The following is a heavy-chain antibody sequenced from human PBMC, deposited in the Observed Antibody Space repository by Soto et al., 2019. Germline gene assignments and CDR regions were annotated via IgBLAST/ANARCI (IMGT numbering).Heavy chain of an antibody. D-gene: IGHD3-3*01. J-gene: IGHJ4*02. Sequence: GGSLRLSCATSGFTFRNYGMTWVRQAPGQGLEWVATITGSGAVTYYAGSVKGRFIISRDNSKDTLYLQMNSLRAEDTAVYYCAHYDLLSCFDYWGQGTLVTVSS. CDR2: ITGSGAVT. V-gene: IGHV3-23*01. CDR1: GFTFRNYG. CDR3: AHYDLLSCFDY.